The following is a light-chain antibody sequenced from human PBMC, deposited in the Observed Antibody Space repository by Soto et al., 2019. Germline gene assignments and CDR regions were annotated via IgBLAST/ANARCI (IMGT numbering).Light chain of an antibody. CDR3: LQDYDYPVT. Sequence: AIQVTQSPSSLSASVGDRVTMTCRASQGIRNDLGWYQQKPGTAPKLLIYATSILQSGVPSRFSGSGSGTDFTLTISSLQPEDFATYYCLQDYDYPVTFGQGTKLEVK. CDR1: QGIRND. J-gene: IGKJ2*01. V-gene: IGKV1-6*01. CDR2: ATS.